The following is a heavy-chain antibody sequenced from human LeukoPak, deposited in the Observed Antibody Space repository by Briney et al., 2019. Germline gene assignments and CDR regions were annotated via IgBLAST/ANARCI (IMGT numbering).Heavy chain of an antibody. J-gene: IGHJ4*02. CDR1: GGSISSGTHY. D-gene: IGHD2-21*02. CDR2: IYYTGIT. Sequence: SETLSLTCTVSGGSISSGTHYYNWIRQHPGKGLEWIGYIYYTGITSYNPSLRGRVSMSVDTSMNQVFLKVTSLTAGDPAGYSCAPSSGVTLGRFGGRGPRVTVP. V-gene: IGHV4-31*03. CDR3: APSSGVTLGRF.